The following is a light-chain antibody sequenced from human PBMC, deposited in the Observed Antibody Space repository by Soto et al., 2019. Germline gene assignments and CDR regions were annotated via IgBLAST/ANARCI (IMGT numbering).Light chain of an antibody. CDR2: RAS. J-gene: IGKJ1*01. V-gene: IGKV2-30*01. CDR1: QSLVYSDGNAY. CDR3: MQATHWPPT. Sequence: DVVMTQSPLSLPVTLGQPASISCRSSQSLVYSDGNAYLNWFHQRPGQSPRRLIYRASNRDSGVTDRFSGSWSGPVFTLQINGVEAEDVGVYYCMQATHWPPTFGRGTRVDIK.